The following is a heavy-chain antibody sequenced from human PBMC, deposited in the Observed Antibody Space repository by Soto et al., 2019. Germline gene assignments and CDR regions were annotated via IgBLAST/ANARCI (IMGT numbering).Heavy chain of an antibody. CDR3: ARELRAEGPYCTNGVCPIWYWFDP. J-gene: IGHJ5*02. V-gene: IGHV4-59*01. CDR2: IDYSGST. CDR1: GGSISSYY. Sequence: QVQLQESGPGLVKPSETLSLPCTVSGGSISSYYWSWIRQPPGKGLEWIGYIDYSGSTNYNPSLKSRVTISVDTSKNQFSLKLSSVTAADTAVYYCARELRAEGPYCTNGVCPIWYWFDPWGQGTLVTVSS. D-gene: IGHD2-8*01.